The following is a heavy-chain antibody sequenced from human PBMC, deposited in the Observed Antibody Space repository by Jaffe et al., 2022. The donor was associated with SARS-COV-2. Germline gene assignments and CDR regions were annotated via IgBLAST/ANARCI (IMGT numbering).Heavy chain of an antibody. CDR2: VYPGDSDT. Sequence: EVQLVQSGAELKKPGESLKISCKGSGYTFTNYWIGWVRQMPGKGLEWMGIVYPGDSDTRYSPSFQGQVTISADKSNSTAYLQWRSLKASDTAMYFCARSLTTTTTGGDFWGQGTLVTVSS. V-gene: IGHV5-51*01. CDR1: GYTFTNYW. CDR3: ARSLTTTTTGGDF. J-gene: IGHJ4*02. D-gene: IGHD4-17*01.